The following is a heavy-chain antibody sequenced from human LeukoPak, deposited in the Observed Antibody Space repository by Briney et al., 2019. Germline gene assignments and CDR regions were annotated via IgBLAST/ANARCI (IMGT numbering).Heavy chain of an antibody. D-gene: IGHD5-18*01. CDR3: AKDITATRYYYYYMDV. Sequence: GGSLRLSCAASGFTFSSYGMSWVRQAPGKGLEWVSAISGSGGSTYYADSVKGRFTISRDNSKNTLYLQMNSLRAEDTAVYYCAKDITATRYYYYYMDVWGKGTTVTISS. CDR2: ISGSGGST. J-gene: IGHJ6*03. CDR1: GFTFSSYG. V-gene: IGHV3-23*01.